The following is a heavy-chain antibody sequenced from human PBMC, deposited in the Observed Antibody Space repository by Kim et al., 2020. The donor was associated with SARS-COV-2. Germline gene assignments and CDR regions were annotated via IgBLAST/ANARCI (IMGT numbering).Heavy chain of an antibody. V-gene: IGHV6-1*01. J-gene: IGHJ4*02. D-gene: IGHD6-19*01. Sequence: DYAPALKGRITIIPDTSKNQFSLQLTSVTPEDTAVYYCARDRSSAWYYFDYWGQGIQVTVSS. CDR3: ARDRSSAWYYFDY.